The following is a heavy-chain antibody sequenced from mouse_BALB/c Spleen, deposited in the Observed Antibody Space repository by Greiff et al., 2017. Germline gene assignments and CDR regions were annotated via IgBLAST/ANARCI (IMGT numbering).Heavy chain of an antibody. Sequence: EVQLVESGGGLVKPGGSLKLSCAASGFTFSDYYMYWVRQTPEKRLEWVATISDGGSYTYYPDSVKGRFTISRDNAKNNLYLQMSSLKSEDTAMYYCARAGSLWLRNSFDYWGQGTTLTVSS. J-gene: IGHJ2*01. V-gene: IGHV5-4*02. CDR2: ISDGGSYT. CDR3: ARAGSLWLRNSFDY. D-gene: IGHD2-2*01. CDR1: GFTFSDYY.